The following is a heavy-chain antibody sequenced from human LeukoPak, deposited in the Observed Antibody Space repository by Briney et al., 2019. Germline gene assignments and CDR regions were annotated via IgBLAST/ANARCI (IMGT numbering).Heavy chain of an antibody. Sequence: GGSLRLSCAASGFTVRNNYMNWVRQAPGKGLEWVSLIYSDGSTYYADSVRGRFTISRDNSENTLYLQMNSLRVENTAMYYGASDPPAVASNTYGWGQGTPVTVSS. J-gene: IGHJ4*02. CDR3: ASDPPAVASNTYG. CDR2: IYSDGST. V-gene: IGHV3-66*01. CDR1: GFTVRNNY. D-gene: IGHD6-13*01.